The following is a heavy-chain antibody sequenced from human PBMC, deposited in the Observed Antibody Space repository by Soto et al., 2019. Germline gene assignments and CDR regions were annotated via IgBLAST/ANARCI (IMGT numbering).Heavy chain of an antibody. CDR3: AKGQKIYSSGSDY. CDR2: ISYDGSTK. D-gene: IGHD6-19*01. V-gene: IGHV3-30*18. CDR1: GFTFSSYG. J-gene: IGHJ4*02. Sequence: GESLKISCAASGFTFSSYGMHWVRQAPGKGLEWVAVISYDGSTKYYADSMKGRFTISRDNSKNTLYLQMNGLRAEDTAVYFCAKGQKIYSSGSDYWGQGTLVTVSS.